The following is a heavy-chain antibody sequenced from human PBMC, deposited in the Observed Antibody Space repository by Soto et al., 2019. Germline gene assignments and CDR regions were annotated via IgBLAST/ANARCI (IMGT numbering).Heavy chain of an antibody. CDR1: GDSVSSNSAA. CDR2: TYYRSKWYN. CDR3: AKGDNLGPKTGYAFDP. D-gene: IGHD5-12*01. J-gene: IGHJ5*02. Sequence: SQTLSLTCAISGDSVSSNSAAWNWIRQSPSRGLEWLGRTYYRSKWYNDYAVSVKSRIIINPDTSNNQFSLQLNSVTPEDTAVYFCAKGDNLGPKTGYAFDPWGQGIMVTVSS. V-gene: IGHV6-1*01.